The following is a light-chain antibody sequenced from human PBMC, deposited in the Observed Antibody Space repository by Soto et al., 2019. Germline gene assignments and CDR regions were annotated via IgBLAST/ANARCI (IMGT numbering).Light chain of an antibody. J-gene: IGKJ1*01. CDR1: QSIGSY. V-gene: IGKV1-39*01. Sequence: DIPMTQSPSSLSASVGDRVTITCRASQSIGSYLSWSQQKPGKAPKLLIYLSSTLQSGVPSRFSGSGSGTDFTLTISSLQPEDFATYYCQQTYTTPVTFGQGTKVEVK. CDR2: LSS. CDR3: QQTYTTPVT.